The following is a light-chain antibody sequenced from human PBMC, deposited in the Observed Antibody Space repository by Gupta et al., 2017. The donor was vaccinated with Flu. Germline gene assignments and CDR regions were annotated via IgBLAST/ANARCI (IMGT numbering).Light chain of an antibody. CDR3: QQYNNWPQLT. CDR1: QSVSSN. Sequence: EIVMPQSPATLSVSPGERATLSCRASQSVSSNLAWYQQKPGQAPRLLIYGASTRATGIPARFSGSGSGTEFTLTISSLQSEDFAVYYCQQYNNWPQLTFGGGTKVEIK. V-gene: IGKV3-15*01. CDR2: GAS. J-gene: IGKJ4*01.